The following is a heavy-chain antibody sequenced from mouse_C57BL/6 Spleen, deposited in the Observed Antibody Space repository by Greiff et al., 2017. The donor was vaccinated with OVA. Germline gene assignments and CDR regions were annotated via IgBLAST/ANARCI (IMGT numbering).Heavy chain of an antibody. V-gene: IGHV1-26*01. CDR1: GYTFTDYY. D-gene: IGHD2-4*01. CDR2: INPNNGGT. Sequence: VQLQQSGPELVKPGASVKISCKASGYTFTDYYMNWVKQSHGKSLEWIGDINPNNGGTSYNQKFKGKATLTVDKSSSTAYMELRSLTSEDSAVYYCARRGYYDYDFDYWGQGTTLTVSS. J-gene: IGHJ2*01. CDR3: ARRGYYDYDFDY.